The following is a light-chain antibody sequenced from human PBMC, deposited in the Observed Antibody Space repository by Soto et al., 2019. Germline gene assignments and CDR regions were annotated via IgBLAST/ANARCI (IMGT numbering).Light chain of an antibody. Sequence: IQMTQSPSSLSASEGDRVTITCRASQRITTYLNWYQQKPGNAPKLLITTSGTLQRGVPSRFTGSGSGTDFTLTITSLQREDFATYFCQQTYSTPYTFGLGTKLEIK. CDR1: QRITTY. V-gene: IGKV1-39*01. CDR2: TSG. J-gene: IGKJ2*01. CDR3: QQTYSTPYT.